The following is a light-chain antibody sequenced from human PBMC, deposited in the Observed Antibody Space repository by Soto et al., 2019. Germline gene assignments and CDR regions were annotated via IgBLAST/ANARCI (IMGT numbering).Light chain of an antibody. CDR3: VAWDDSLNGVV. CDR1: SSNIGNNT. J-gene: IGLJ2*01. CDR2: SNN. Sequence: QSVLTQPPSASGTPGQRVTISCSGSSSNIGNNTVSWYQHLPGTAPKLLMYSNNQRPSGVPDRFSGSKSGTSASLVISGLQSEDEADYYCVAWDDSLNGVVFGGGTKLTVL. V-gene: IGLV1-44*01.